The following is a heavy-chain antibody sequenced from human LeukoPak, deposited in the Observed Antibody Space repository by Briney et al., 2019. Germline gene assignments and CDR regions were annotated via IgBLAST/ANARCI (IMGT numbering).Heavy chain of an antibody. Sequence: PGGSLRLSCAASGFTFSRFWMNWVRQAPGGGLEWVANIDQSGGRNNYVDSVKGRFTISRDNAKNSLFLEMSSLRADDTAVYFWARDLIYRSGEANYWGEGTLVTVSS. CDR1: GFTFSRFW. D-gene: IGHD3-22*01. CDR2: IDQSGGRN. J-gene: IGHJ4*02. V-gene: IGHV3-7*05. CDR3: ARDLIYRSGEANY.